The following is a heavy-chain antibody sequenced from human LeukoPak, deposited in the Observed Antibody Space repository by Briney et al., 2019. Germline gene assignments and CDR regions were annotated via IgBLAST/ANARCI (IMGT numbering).Heavy chain of an antibody. CDR3: ARAGYSNRWDGVDH. CDR2: IYPGDSDT. Sequence: GESLKISCKGSGYSFTSYWIGWVRQMPGKGLEWMGIIYPGDSDTRYSPSFQGQVTISVDKSINIAYLQWSSLKASDSAMYYCARAGYSNRWDGVDHWGQGTLVTVSS. CDR1: GYSFTSYW. J-gene: IGHJ4*02. V-gene: IGHV5-51*01. D-gene: IGHD2/OR15-2a*01.